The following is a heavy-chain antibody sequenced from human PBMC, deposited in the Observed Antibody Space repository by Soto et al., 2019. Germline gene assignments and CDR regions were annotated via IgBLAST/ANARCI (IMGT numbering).Heavy chain of an antibody. Sequence: HPGGSLRLSCVASGFTFSSYAMSWVRQVPGKGLEWVSTISDAAGSAYYVDSVKGRFTISRDNSKKTLYLQMNSLRAEGSAVYNCARPYGGKIGDAPDLWGPGTMVTVSS. V-gene: IGHV3-23*01. D-gene: IGHD3-16*01. CDR3: ARPYGGKIGDAPDL. CDR2: ISDAAGSA. CDR1: GFTFSSYA. J-gene: IGHJ3*01.